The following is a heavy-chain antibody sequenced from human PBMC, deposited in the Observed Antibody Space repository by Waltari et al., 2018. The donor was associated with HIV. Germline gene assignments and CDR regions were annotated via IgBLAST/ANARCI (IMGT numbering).Heavy chain of an antibody. Sequence: QMQLVQSGAEVKKTGSSVKVSCKASGYTFTYRYLPWVRQAPGHALEWMGWITPFNGNTNYAQKFQDRVTITRDRSMSTAYMELSSLRSEDTAMYYCARSGHDYGDYVGNWYFDLWGRGTLVTVSS. V-gene: IGHV1-45*02. J-gene: IGHJ2*01. CDR3: ARSGHDYGDYVGNWYFDL. CDR1: GYTFTYRY. CDR2: ITPFNGNT. D-gene: IGHD4-17*01.